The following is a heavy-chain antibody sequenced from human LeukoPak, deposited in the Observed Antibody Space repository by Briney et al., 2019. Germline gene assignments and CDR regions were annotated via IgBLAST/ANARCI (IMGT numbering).Heavy chain of an antibody. V-gene: IGHV3-66*01. CDR2: IYSGGST. Sequence: GGSLRLSCAASGFTVSSNYMGWVRQAPGKGLEWVSVIYSGGSTYYADSVKGRFTISRDNSKNTLYLQMNSLRAEDTAVYYCARDGQLSCSSTSCGPSYYYYGMDVWGQGTTVTVSS. CDR1: GFTVSSNY. J-gene: IGHJ6*02. CDR3: ARDGQLSCSSTSCGPSYYYYGMDV. D-gene: IGHD2-2*01.